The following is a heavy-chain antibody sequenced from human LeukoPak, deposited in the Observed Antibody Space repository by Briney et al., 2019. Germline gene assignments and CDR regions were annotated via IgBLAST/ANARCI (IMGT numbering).Heavy chain of an antibody. CDR3: ARDLGSGSYDY. J-gene: IGHJ4*02. V-gene: IGHV3-53*04. CDR2: IYSGGST. Sequence: PGGSLRLSCAASGFTVSSNYMSWVRQAPGKGLEWVSVIYSGGSTYYADSVKGRFTISRRNSKNTLYLQMNSLRAEDTAVYYCARDLGSGSYDYWGQGTLVTVSS. CDR1: GFTVSSNY. D-gene: IGHD3-10*01.